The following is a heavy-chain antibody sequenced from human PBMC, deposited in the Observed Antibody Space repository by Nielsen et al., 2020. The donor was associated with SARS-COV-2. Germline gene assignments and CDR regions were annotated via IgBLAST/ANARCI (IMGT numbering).Heavy chain of an antibody. CDR2: LRYDGRDE. CDR3: ARVWYYDSSGYWSAFDI. Sequence: GESLKISCAASGFTLSSHGIHWVRQAPGKGLEWVAFLRYDGRDEYYTDSVKGRFTISRDNPKSTLYLQMNSLRAEDTAVYYCARVWYYDSSGYWSAFDIWGQGTMVTVSS. V-gene: IGHV3-30*02. CDR1: GFTLSSHG. D-gene: IGHD3-22*01. J-gene: IGHJ3*02.